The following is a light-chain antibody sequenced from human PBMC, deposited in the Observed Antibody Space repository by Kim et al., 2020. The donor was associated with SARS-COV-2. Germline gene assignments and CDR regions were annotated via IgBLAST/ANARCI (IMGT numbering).Light chain of an antibody. CDR1: QSLVHSDGNTY. Sequence: DVVMTQSPLSLPVTLGQPASISCRSSQSLVHSDGNTYFHWFQQRPGQSPRRLIYKVSNRNSGVPDRFGGRGSGNDFTLTISRVEAEDVGVYYCMQGTHWPYTFGQGTKLEIK. CDR3: MQGTHWPYT. CDR2: KVS. V-gene: IGKV2-30*02. J-gene: IGKJ2*01.